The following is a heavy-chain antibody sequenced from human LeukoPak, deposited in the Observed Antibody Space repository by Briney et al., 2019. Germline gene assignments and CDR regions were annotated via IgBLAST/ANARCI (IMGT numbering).Heavy chain of an antibody. V-gene: IGHV3-33*01. CDR1: GFTFSSYG. D-gene: IGHD6-19*01. J-gene: IGHJ4*02. CDR3: ARGGEQWLRYFDY. Sequence: GGSLRLSCAASGFTFSSYGMHWVRQAPGKGLEWVAVIWYDGSNKCYADSVKGRFTISRDNSKNTLYLQMNSLRAEGTAVYYCARGGEQWLRYFDYWGQGTLVTVSS. CDR2: IWYDGSNK.